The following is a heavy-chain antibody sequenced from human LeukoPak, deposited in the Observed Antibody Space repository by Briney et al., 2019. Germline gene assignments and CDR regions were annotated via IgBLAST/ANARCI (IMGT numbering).Heavy chain of an antibody. CDR3: ARHYDSSGYFEPDY. V-gene: IGHV1-18*01. CDR1: GYTSTSYG. J-gene: IGHJ4*02. CDR2: ISAYNGNT. D-gene: IGHD3-22*01. Sequence: ASVKVSCKASGYTSTSYGISWVRQAPGQGLEWMGWISAYNGNTNYAQKLQGRVTMTTDTSTSTAYMELRSLRSDDTAVYYCARHYDSSGYFEPDYWGQGTLVTVSS.